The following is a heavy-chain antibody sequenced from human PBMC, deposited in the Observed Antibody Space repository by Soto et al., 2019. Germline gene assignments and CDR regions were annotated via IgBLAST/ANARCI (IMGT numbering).Heavy chain of an antibody. CDR3: AKDARPDGYWDFDY. Sequence: VQLLESGGGLVQPGGSLRLSCVGSGFTFTTYTMNWVRQAPGKGLEWVAAIIGGDGDAYYADSVRGRFVTSRDNSANTVYLQMNSLRAEDTAIYYCAKDARPDGYWDFDYWGQGTLVTVSS. V-gene: IGHV3-23*01. J-gene: IGHJ4*02. CDR1: GFTFTTYT. CDR2: IIGGDGDA. D-gene: IGHD5-18*01.